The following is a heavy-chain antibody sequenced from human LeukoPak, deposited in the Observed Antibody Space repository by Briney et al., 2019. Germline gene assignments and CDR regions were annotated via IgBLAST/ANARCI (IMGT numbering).Heavy chain of an antibody. CDR1: GFTFSSYE. CDR3: ARGGAADY. J-gene: IGHJ4*02. CDR2: ISNTCTTI. Sequence: GGSLRLSCAASGFTFSSYEMNWVRQAPGKGLEWVSYISNTCTTIYYADSVKGRFTISRDNAKNPLYLQMNSLRAEDTAAYYCARGGAADYWGQGTVVTVSS. D-gene: IGHD1-26*01. V-gene: IGHV3-48*03.